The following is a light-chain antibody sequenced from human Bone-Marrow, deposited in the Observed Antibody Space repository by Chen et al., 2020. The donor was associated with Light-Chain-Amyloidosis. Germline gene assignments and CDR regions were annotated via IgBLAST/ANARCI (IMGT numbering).Light chain of an antibody. J-gene: IGLJ1*01. CDR3: QVWDGASDTYV. Sequence: SYVLTQSPSVSVAPGETAKITCGGDKIASRAVHWYQQMSGQAPVLVVYDDSDRPSGIPGRFSGSNSGNTAPLTITRVEVGDEADYYCQVWDGASDTYVFGTGTTVTVL. CDR2: DDS. CDR1: KIASRA. V-gene: IGLV3-21*02.